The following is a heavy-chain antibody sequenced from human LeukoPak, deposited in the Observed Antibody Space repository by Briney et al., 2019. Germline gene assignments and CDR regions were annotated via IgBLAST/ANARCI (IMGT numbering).Heavy chain of an antibody. Sequence: PSETLSLTCAVYGGSFSGYYWSWIRQPPGKGLEWIGEINHSGSTNYNPSLKSRVTISVDTSKNQFSLRLSSVTAADTAVYYCARLWAGTRSRSWLRVRRRFDYWGQGTLVTVSS. V-gene: IGHV4-34*01. D-gene: IGHD6-13*01. CDR3: ARLWAGTRSRSWLRVRRRFDY. CDR2: INHSGST. J-gene: IGHJ4*02. CDR1: GGSFSGYY.